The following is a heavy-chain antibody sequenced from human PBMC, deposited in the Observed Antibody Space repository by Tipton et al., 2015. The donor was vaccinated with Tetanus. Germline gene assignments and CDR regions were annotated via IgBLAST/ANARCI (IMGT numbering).Heavy chain of an antibody. CDR3: ARDVEAGWYIRGMAVDYYGMDV. Sequence: SLRLSCAASGIDFNRYGMHWVRQAPGKGLEWISYIGSSSQTIYYADSVTGRFAISRDNSKNTLYLQMNSLRAEDTALYYCARDVEAGWYIRGMAVDYYGMDVWGQGTTVTVSS. D-gene: IGHD6-19*01. V-gene: IGHV3-48*01. CDR1: GIDFNRYG. CDR2: IGSSSQTI. J-gene: IGHJ6*02.